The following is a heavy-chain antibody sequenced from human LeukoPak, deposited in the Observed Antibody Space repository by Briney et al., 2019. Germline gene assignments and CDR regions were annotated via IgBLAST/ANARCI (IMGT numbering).Heavy chain of an antibody. CDR1: GFTFSSYA. D-gene: IGHD2-2*01. CDR3: AKDRLGYCSSTSCTAPLDY. J-gene: IGHJ4*02. V-gene: IGHV3-23*01. CDR2: ISGRVGST. Sequence: AGGSLRLSCAASGFTFSSYAMSWVRQAPGKGLEWVSAISGRVGSTYYADSVKGRFTISRDNSKNTLYLQMNSLRAEDTAVYYCAKDRLGYCSSTSCTAPLDYWGQGTLVTVSS.